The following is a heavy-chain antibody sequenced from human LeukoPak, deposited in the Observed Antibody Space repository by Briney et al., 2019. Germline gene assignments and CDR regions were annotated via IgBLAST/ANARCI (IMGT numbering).Heavy chain of an antibody. V-gene: IGHV1-69*04. CDR2: IIPILGIA. Sequence: ASVTVSCKASGGTFSSYAISWVRQAPGQGLEWMGRIIPILGIANYAQKFQGRVTITADKSTSTAYMELSSLRSEDTAVYYCARVGSGYYPYFDYWGQGTLV. J-gene: IGHJ4*02. D-gene: IGHD3-22*01. CDR3: ARVGSGYYPYFDY. CDR1: GGTFSSYA.